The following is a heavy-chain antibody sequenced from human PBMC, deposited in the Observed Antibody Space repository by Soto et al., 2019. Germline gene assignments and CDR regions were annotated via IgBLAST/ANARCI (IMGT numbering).Heavy chain of an antibody. Sequence: QVQLVESGGGVVQPGRSLRLSCAASGFTFSSYAMHWVRQAPGKGLEWVAVISYDGSNKYYADSVKGRFTISRDNSKNTLYLQMNSLRAEDTAVYYCARATISSSSLDWFDPWGQGILVTV. D-gene: IGHD6-13*01. CDR2: ISYDGSNK. CDR1: GFTFSSYA. J-gene: IGHJ5*02. V-gene: IGHV3-30-3*01. CDR3: ARATISSSSLDWFDP.